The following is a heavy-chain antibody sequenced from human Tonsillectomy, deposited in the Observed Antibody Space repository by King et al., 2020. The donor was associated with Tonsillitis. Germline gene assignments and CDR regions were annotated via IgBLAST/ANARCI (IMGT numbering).Heavy chain of an antibody. J-gene: IGHJ4*02. CDR2: ISYDGSDT. D-gene: IGHD4-17*01. V-gene: IGHV3-30*14. Sequence: VQLVESGGGVVQSGRSLRVSCVASGFTFSNYAMHWVRQAPGKGLEWVALISYDGSDTLYADSVKGRFTISRDNSKNTLYVQMNSLRGEDTAVYYCAREGAVKTTVTLFDQWGQGALVTVSS. CDR1: GFTFSNYA. CDR3: AREGAVKTTVTLFDQ.